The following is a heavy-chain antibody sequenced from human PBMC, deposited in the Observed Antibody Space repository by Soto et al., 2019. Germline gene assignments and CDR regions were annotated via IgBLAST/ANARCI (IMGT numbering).Heavy chain of an antibody. CDR3: AKDFYPLTSPGGYYYGMDV. V-gene: IGHV3-9*01. CDR2: LSWNSDSI. D-gene: IGHD2-2*01. Sequence: PGGSLRLSCAASGFTFDDYGMHWVRQAPGKGLEWVSSLSWNSDSIIYAESVKGRFTISRDNARDSLYLQLNSLRAEDTALYFCAKDFYPLTSPGGYYYGMDVWGQGTTVTAP. J-gene: IGHJ6*02. CDR1: GFTFDDYG.